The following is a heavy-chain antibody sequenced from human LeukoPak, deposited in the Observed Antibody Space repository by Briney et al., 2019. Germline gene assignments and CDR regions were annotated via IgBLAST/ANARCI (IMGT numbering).Heavy chain of an antibody. CDR1: GGSISSGSYY. J-gene: IGHJ5*02. CDR3: ARDTYYYDSSGNYNWFDP. CDR2: IYTSGST. V-gene: IGHV4-61*02. D-gene: IGHD3-22*01. Sequence: PSETLSLTCTVSGGSISSGSYYWSWIRQPAGKGLEWIGRIYTSGSTNYNPSLKSRVTISVDTSKNQFSLKLSSVTAADTAVYYCARDTYYYDSSGNYNWFDPWGQGALVTVSS.